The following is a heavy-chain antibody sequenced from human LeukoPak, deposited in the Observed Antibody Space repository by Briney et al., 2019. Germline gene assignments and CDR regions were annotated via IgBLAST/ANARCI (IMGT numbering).Heavy chain of an antibody. V-gene: IGHV3-64D*06. J-gene: IGHJ3*02. CDR2: ISSNGGST. CDR3: VKGGIVVLISAFDI. Sequence: QPGGSLRLSCSASGFTFSSYAMLWVRRAPGKGLEYVSTISSNGGSTYYADSVKGRFTISRDNSKNTLYLQMSSLRAEDTAVYYCVKGGIVVLISAFDIWGQGTMVTVSS. D-gene: IGHD3-22*01. CDR1: GFTFSSYA.